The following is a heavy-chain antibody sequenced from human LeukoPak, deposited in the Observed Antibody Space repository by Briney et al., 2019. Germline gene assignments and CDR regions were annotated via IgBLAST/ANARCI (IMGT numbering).Heavy chain of an antibody. D-gene: IGHD3-22*01. V-gene: IGHV4-4*07. CDR2: IYTSGST. CDR3: ARYSTTYYYDSSGYYYFDY. CDR1: GGSISSYY. Sequence: TSETLSLTCTVSGGSISSYYWSWIRQPAGKGLEWIGRIYTSGSTNYNPSLKSRVTMSVDTSKNQFSLKLSSVTAADTAVYYCARYSTTYYYDSSGYYYFDYWGQGTLVTVSS. J-gene: IGHJ4*02.